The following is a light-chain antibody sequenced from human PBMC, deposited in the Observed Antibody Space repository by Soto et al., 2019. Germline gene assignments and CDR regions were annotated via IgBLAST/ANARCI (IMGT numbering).Light chain of an antibody. CDR2: DAS. CDR3: QQYDNLPLLT. J-gene: IGKJ4*01. CDR1: KAIGTY. Sequence: DIQMTHSPSSLSASVGDKVTFPGQASKAIGTYLNWYQQKPGKAPKLLIYDASNLETGVPSRFSGSGSGTDFTFTISSLQPEDIATYYCQQYDNLPLLTFGGGTKVEIK. V-gene: IGKV1-33*01.